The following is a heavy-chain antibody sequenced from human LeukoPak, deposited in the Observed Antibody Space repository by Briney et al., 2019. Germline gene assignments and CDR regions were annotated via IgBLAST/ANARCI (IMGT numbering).Heavy chain of an antibody. Sequence: PGRSLRLSCAASGFTFDDYAMHWVRQAPGKGLEWVSGISWNSGSIGYADSVKGRFTISRDNAKNSLYLQMNSLRAEDTALYYSAKEVARITIFGVAPPSSGMDVWGQGTTVTVSS. D-gene: IGHD3-3*01. CDR2: ISWNSGSI. CDR1: GFTFDDYA. V-gene: IGHV3-9*01. CDR3: AKEVARITIFGVAPPSSGMDV. J-gene: IGHJ6*02.